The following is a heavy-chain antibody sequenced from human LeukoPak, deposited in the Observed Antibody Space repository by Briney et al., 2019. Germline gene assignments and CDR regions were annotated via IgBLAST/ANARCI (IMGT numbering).Heavy chain of an antibody. D-gene: IGHD5-18*01. V-gene: IGHV1-18*01. Sequence: GASVKVSCKASGYTFTSYGISWVRQAPEQGLEWMGWISAYNGNTNYAQKLQGRVTMTTDTSTSTAYMELRSLRSDDTAVYYCARVPGRYSYGYPVPATDFDYWGQGTLVTVSS. CDR1: GYTFTSYG. CDR3: ARVPGRYSYGYPVPATDFDY. CDR2: ISAYNGNT. J-gene: IGHJ4*02.